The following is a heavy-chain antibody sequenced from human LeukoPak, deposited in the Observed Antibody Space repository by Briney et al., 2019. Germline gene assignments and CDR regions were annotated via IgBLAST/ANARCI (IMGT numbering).Heavy chain of an antibody. CDR3: ARGPTLSLYYGSGSYYSLDY. CDR1: GFSLSSHA. D-gene: IGHD3-10*01. CDR2: IKQDGSEK. Sequence: GGSLRLSCVAFGFSLSSHAMHWVRQIPGKGLEWVANIKQDGSEKYYVDSVKGRFTISRDNAKNSLYLQMNSLRVEDTAVYYCARGPTLSLYYGSGSYYSLDYWGQGTLVTVSS. V-gene: IGHV3-7*01. J-gene: IGHJ4*02.